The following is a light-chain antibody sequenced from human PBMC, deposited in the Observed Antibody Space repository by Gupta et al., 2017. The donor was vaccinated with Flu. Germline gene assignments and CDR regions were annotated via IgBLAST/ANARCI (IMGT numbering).Light chain of an antibody. CDR2: DAS. Sequence: GTLSSSPGERATLSCRASQTVNKNYLAWYQQRRGQAPRLLIHDASSRATGIPDRFSGNGSGTDFALTINTLEPDDFAVYCCHQHAHSPLTFGGGTRVESK. V-gene: IGKV3-20*01. J-gene: IGKJ4*01. CDR1: QTVNKNY. CDR3: HQHAHSPLT.